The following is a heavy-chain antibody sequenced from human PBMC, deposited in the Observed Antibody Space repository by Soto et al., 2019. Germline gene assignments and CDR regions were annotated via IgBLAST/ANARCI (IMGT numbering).Heavy chain of an antibody. CDR3: SRSGRVETVNDASDV. J-gene: IGHJ3*01. Sequence: GGSLRLSCVASGFTFSTYAMHWVRQAPGKGLEYISAISSNGGSTYHASSVKGRFSVSRDNSKNTLYLQMGSLRAEDMAVYYCSRSGRVETVNDASDVWGQGTMVTVSS. D-gene: IGHD3-3*01. CDR2: ISSNGGST. V-gene: IGHV3-64*01. CDR1: GFTFSTYA.